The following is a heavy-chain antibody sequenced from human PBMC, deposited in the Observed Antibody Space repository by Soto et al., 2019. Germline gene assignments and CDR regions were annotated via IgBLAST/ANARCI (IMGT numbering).Heavy chain of an antibody. CDR3: AASVTTAGAYDV. J-gene: IGHJ3*01. Sequence: GGSLRLSCAASGFTFSSFAMSWVRQAPGKGLDWVSAISGSGGSTYSADSVKGRFTISRDNSKNTLYLQMSGLRAEDTAVYYCAASVTTAGAYDVWGLGTKVTVSS. V-gene: IGHV3-23*01. D-gene: IGHD4-17*01. CDR1: GFTFSSFA. CDR2: ISGSGGST.